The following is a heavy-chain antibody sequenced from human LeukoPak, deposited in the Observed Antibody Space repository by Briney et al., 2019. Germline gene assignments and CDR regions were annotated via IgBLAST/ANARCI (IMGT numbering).Heavy chain of an antibody. V-gene: IGHV3-48*03. CDR3: ATASGGWYRYYFDS. D-gene: IGHD6-13*01. CDR1: GLTFSNYE. Sequence: PGGSLRLSCAASGLTFSNYEMNWVRQAPGKGLEWLSYFSSSSNMIFYAESVKGRFTISRDNAKNSLYLQMNSLGAEDTAIYYCATASGGWYRYYFDSWGQGILVTVSS. CDR2: FSSSSNMI. J-gene: IGHJ4*02.